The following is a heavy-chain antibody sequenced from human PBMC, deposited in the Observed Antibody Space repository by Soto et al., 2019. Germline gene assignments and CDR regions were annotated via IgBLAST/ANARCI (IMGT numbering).Heavy chain of an antibody. J-gene: IGHJ6*02. D-gene: IGHD3-10*01. V-gene: IGHV4-31*03. CDR1: GGSISSGGDY. CDR2: IYYSGST. Sequence: PSETLSLTCTVSGGSISSGGDYWSWIRQHPGKGLEWIGYIYYSGSTYYNPSLKSRVTISVDTSKNQFSLKLSSVTAADTAVYYCARSMVRGVIGYYYYAMDVWGQGTTVT. CDR3: ARSMVRGVIGYYYYAMDV.